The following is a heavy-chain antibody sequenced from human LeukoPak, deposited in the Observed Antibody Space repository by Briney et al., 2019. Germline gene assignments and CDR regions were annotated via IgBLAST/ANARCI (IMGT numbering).Heavy chain of an antibody. CDR1: GFTFSSYD. D-gene: IGHD3-3*01. Sequence: GGSLRLSCAASGFTFSSYDMHWVRQATGKGLEWVSAIGTAGDTYYPDSVKGRFTISRDNAKNSLYLQMNSLRAEDTAVYYCAKDFGGFRLDYWGQGTLVTVSS. J-gene: IGHJ4*02. CDR3: AKDFGGFRLDY. V-gene: IGHV3-13*01. CDR2: IGTAGDT.